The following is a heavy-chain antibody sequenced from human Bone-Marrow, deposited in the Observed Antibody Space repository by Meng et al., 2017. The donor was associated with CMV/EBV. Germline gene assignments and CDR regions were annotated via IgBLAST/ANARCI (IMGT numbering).Heavy chain of an antibody. D-gene: IGHD1-20*01. CDR3: ARDWVTGTPRDFDY. V-gene: IGHV3-21*01. CDR1: GFTFSSYS. Sequence: GGSLRLSCAASGFTFSSYSMNWVRQAPGKGLEWVSSISSSSSYIYYADSVKGRFTISRDNAKNSLYLQMNSLRAEDTAVYYCARDWVTGTPRDFDYWGQGTRVTGSS. J-gene: IGHJ4*02. CDR2: ISSSSSYI.